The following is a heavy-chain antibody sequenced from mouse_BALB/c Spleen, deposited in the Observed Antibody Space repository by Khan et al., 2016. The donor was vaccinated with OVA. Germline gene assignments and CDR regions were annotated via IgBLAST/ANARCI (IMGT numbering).Heavy chain of an antibody. Sequence: VQLKQSGAELVKPGASVKLSCTASGFNIKDTYMHWVIQSPEQGLEWIGRIDPANGNTKYDPNFQGKATITADTSSNTAYLQISSLTSEDTAVYYCARITDYDWSYWGQGTLVTVSA. CDR2: IDPANGNT. J-gene: IGHJ3*01. D-gene: IGHD2-4*01. CDR3: ARITDYDWSY. CDR1: GFNIKDTY. V-gene: IGHV14-3*02.